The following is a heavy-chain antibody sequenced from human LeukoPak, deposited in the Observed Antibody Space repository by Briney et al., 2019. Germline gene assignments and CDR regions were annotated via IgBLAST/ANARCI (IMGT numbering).Heavy chain of an antibody. CDR2: ISYDGSNK. Sequence: GGSLRLSCAASGFTFSSYAMHWVRQAPGKGLEWVAVISYDGSNKYYADSVKGRFTISRDNSKNTLYLQMNSLRAEDTAVYYCARDPRYSGSYPDYWGQGTLVTVSS. D-gene: IGHD1-26*01. CDR1: GFTFSSYA. V-gene: IGHV3-30*01. J-gene: IGHJ4*02. CDR3: ARDPRYSGSYPDY.